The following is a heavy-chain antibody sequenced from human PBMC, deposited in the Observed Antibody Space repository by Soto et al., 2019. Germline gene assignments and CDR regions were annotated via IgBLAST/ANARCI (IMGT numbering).Heavy chain of an antibody. V-gene: IGHV3-33*01. Sequence: QVQLVESGGGVVQPGRSLRLSCAASGFTFSSYGMHWVRQAPGKGLEWVAVIWYDGSNNYYADPVKGRFTISRDNSKNTLYLQMNSLRAEDTAVYYCARQPGMDVWGQGTTVTVSS. J-gene: IGHJ6*02. CDR1: GFTFSSYG. CDR3: ARQPGMDV. CDR2: IWYDGSNN.